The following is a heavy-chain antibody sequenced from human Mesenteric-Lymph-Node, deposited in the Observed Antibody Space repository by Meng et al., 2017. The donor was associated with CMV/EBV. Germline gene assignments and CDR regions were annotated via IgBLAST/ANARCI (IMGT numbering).Heavy chain of an antibody. CDR2: IYWDDDK. CDR1: GFSLSTSGVG. D-gene: IGHD6-13*01. CDR3: AHSSGIEEAGSFYFHY. V-gene: IGHV2-5*02. J-gene: IGHJ4*02. Sequence: QNTLKESGPTPGKPTPTLTLTCTFSGFSLSTSGVGGGWIRQPPGKAMELLALIYWDDDKRYSPSLKSRLNITKDTCKNQVVLTLTNMEPVVTATYYCAHSSGIEEAGSFYFHYWGQGTLVTVSS.